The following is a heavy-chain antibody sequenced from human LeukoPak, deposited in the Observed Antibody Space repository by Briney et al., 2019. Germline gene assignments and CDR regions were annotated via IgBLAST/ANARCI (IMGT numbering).Heavy chain of an antibody. D-gene: IGHD3-22*01. CDR3: ANARYYDSSGSPLDY. J-gene: IGHJ4*02. Sequence: GGSLRLSCAASGFTFSSYGMHWVRQAPGKGLEWVAVISYDGSNKYYADSVKGRFTISRDNSKNTLYLQMNSLRAEDTAVYYCANARYYDSSGSPLDYWGQGTLVTVSS. CDR1: GFTFSSYG. CDR2: ISYDGSNK. V-gene: IGHV3-30*18.